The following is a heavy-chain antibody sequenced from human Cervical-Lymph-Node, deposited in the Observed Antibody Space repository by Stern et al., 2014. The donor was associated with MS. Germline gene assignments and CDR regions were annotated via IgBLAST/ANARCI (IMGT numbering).Heavy chain of an antibody. CDR3: ARWGTTVTFRTFDF. Sequence: VQLVESGPGLVKPSETLSLTCAVSGDSISDYYWNWVRQPPGQGLEWIGYIYYGSTNYNPSLRSPATLSVDTSKNQFSLKLTSVTPADTAIYYCARWGTTVTFRTFDFWGQGILVTVSS. CDR1: GDSISDYY. J-gene: IGHJ4*02. V-gene: IGHV4-59*01. CDR2: IYYGST. D-gene: IGHD4-17*01.